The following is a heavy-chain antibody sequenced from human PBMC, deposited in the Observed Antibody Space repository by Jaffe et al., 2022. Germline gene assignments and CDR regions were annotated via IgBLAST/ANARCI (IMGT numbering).Heavy chain of an antibody. V-gene: IGHV4-39*01. J-gene: IGHJ4*02. CDR2: IYYSGST. D-gene: IGHD2-15*01. CDR1: GGSISSSSYY. Sequence: QLQLQESGPGLVKPSETLSLTCTVSGGSISSSSYYWGWIRQPPGKGLEWIGSIYYSGSTYYNPSLKSRVTISVDTSKNQFSLKLSSVTAADTAVYYCARHQGPDCSGGSCYSAEFDYWGQGTLVTVSS. CDR3: ARHQGPDCSGGSCYSAEFDY.